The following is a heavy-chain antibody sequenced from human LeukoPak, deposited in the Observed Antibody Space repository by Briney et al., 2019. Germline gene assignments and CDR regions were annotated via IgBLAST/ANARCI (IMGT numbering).Heavy chain of an antibody. CDR3: AGGSDRDTVVVPSAVITRTKYFFDY. CDR2: IYHSGST. J-gene: IGHJ4*02. Sequence: PSETLSLTCTVSGYSISSGYYWGWIRQPPGKGLEWIGSIYHSGSTYYNPSLKSRVTISVDTSKNQFSLKLSSVTAADTAVYYCAGGSDRDTVVVPSAVITRTKYFFDYWGQGTLVTVSS. V-gene: IGHV4-38-2*02. D-gene: IGHD2-2*01. CDR1: GYSISSGYY.